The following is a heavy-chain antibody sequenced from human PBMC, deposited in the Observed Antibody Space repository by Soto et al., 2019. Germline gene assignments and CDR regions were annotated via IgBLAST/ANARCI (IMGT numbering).Heavy chain of an antibody. J-gene: IGHJ5*02. Sequence: SETLSLTCTVSGGSISSSSYYWGWIRQPPGKGLEWIGSIYYSGSTYYNPSLKSRVTISVDTSKNQFSLKLSSVTAADTAVYYCARDSWFGDVPSNWFDPWGQGTLVTVSS. CDR2: IYYSGST. CDR1: GGSISSSSYY. CDR3: ARDSWFGDVPSNWFDP. V-gene: IGHV4-39*02. D-gene: IGHD3-10*01.